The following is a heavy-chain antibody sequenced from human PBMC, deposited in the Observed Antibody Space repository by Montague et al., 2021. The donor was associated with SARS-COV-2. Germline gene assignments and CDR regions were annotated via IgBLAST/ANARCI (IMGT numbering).Heavy chain of an antibody. V-gene: IGHV3-48*03. J-gene: IGHJ6*02. CDR1: GFAFFNFD. CDR2: ISSSGATI. CDR3: AKNGGAHGLDV. Sequence: SLRLSCAASGFAFFNFDMAWVRQAPGRGLEWISDISSSGATILYADSLKGRFTISRDNIQKSLYLQMNSLRAEDTAIYYCAKNGGAHGLDVWGQGTSVGVSS. D-gene: IGHD4-23*01.